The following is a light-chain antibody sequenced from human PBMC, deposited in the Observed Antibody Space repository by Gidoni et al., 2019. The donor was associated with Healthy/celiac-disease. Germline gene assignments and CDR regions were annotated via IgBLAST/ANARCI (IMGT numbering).Light chain of an antibody. Sequence: IGMTPSPDSLAVSLGGRATIHCKSSQSVLYSSNNKNYLAWYQQKPGQPPKLLIYGASTRESGVPDRFSGSGSGTDFTLTISSLQAEDVAVYYCQQYYSTPPTFGQGTKVEIK. CDR3: QQYYSTPPT. J-gene: IGKJ1*01. CDR2: GAS. V-gene: IGKV4-1*01. CDR1: QSVLYSSNNKNY.